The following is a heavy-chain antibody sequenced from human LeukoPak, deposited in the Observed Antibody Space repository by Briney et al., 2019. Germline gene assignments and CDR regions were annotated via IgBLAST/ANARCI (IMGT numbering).Heavy chain of an antibody. J-gene: IGHJ3*02. Sequence: SGGSLRLSCAASGFTFSSYEMNWVRQAPGKGLEWVSYISSSGSTIYYADSVKGRFTISRDNAKNSLYLQMNSLRAEDTAVYYCARVHIVGDAFDIWGQGTMVTVSS. D-gene: IGHD3-22*01. V-gene: IGHV3-48*03. CDR1: GFTFSSYE. CDR2: ISSSGSTI. CDR3: ARVHIVGDAFDI.